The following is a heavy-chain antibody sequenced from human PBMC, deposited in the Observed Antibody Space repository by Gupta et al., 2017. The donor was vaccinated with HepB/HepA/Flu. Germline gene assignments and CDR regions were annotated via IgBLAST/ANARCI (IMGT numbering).Heavy chain of an antibody. V-gene: IGHV3-13*01. CDR2: IGTAGDT. CDR3: ARERTTVTTSRYYYYGMDV. Sequence: EVQLVESGGGLVQPGGSLRLSCAASGFTFSSYDMHWVRQATGKGLEWVSAIGTAGDTYYPGSVKGRFTISGENAKNSLYLQMNSLRAGDTAVYYCARERTTVTTSRYYYYGMDVWGQGTTVTVSS. CDR1: GFTFSSYD. D-gene: IGHD4-17*01. J-gene: IGHJ6*02.